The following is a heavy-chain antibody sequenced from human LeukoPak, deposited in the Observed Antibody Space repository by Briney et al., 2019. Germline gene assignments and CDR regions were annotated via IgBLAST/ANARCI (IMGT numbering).Heavy chain of an antibody. CDR2: INHSGST. J-gene: IGHJ6*03. V-gene: IGHV4-34*01. CDR3: ARGLFYYYYYYMDV. Sequence: SETLSLTCAVYGGSFSGYYWSWIRQPPGKGLEWIGEINHSGSTNYNPSLKRRVTISVDTSKNQFSLKLSSVTAADTAVYYCARGLFYYYYYYMDVWGKGTTVTVSS. CDR1: GGSFSGYY.